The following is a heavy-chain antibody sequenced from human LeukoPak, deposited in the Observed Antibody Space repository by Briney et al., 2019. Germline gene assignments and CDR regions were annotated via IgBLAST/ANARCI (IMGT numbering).Heavy chain of an antibody. J-gene: IGHJ3*02. V-gene: IGHV4-39*01. CDR3: ARHSRSGYSDYESAFDI. Sequence: SETLSLTCTVSGGSISGNSFYRDWIRQPPGKGLEWIGTIFYSGSTYYNPSLKSRITISVDTSKNQFSLKLSSVTAADTAVYYCARHSRSGYSDYESAFDIWGQGTMVIVSS. D-gene: IGHD5-12*01. CDR1: GGSISGNSFY. CDR2: IFYSGST.